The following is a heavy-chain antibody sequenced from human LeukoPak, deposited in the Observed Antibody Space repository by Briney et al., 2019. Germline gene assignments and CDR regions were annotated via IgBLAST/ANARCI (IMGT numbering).Heavy chain of an antibody. CDR1: GGSFSGYY. V-gene: IGHV4-34*01. CDR3: ARVLGCSSTSCATDDAFDI. J-gene: IGHJ3*02. Sequence: PSETLSLTCAVYGGSFSGYYWSWIRQPPGKGLEWIGEINHSGSTNYNPSLKSRVTISVDTSKNQFSLKLSSVTAADTAVYYCARVLGCSSTSCATDDAFDIWGQGTMVTVSS. D-gene: IGHD2-2*01. CDR2: INHSGST.